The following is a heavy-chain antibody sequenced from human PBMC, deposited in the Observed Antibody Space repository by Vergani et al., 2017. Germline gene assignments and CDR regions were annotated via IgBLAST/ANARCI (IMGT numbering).Heavy chain of an antibody. Sequence: QVQLQESGPGLVKPSETLSLTCTVSGGSISSYYWSWIRQPPGKGLEWIGYIYYRGSTNYNPSLKSRVTISVDTSKNQFSLKLSSVTAADTAVYYCARMWGGRYYYYMDVWGKGTTVTVSS. J-gene: IGHJ6*03. V-gene: IGHV4-59*12. D-gene: IGHD3-16*01. CDR2: IYYRGST. CDR3: ARMWGGRYYYYMDV. CDR1: GGSISSYY.